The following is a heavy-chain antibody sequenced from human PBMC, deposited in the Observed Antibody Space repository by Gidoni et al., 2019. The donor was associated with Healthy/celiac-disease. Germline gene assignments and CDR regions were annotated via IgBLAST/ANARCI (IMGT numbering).Heavy chain of an antibody. CDR3: ARGTRGYSSGWYVTYDY. J-gene: IGHJ4*02. CDR1: GYTFTSYD. D-gene: IGHD6-19*01. V-gene: IGHV1-8*01. CDR2: MNPNSGNT. Sequence: QVQLVQSGAEVKKPGASVMVSCKASGYTFTSYDINWVRQATGQGLEWMGWMNPNSGNTGYAQKFQGRVTMTRNTAISTAYMELSSLRSEDTAVYYGARGTRGYSSGWYVTYDYWGQGTLVTVSS.